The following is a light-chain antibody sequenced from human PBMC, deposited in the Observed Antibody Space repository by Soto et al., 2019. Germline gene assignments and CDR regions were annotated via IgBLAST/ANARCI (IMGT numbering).Light chain of an antibody. CDR1: QTISTY. CDR2: DVS. Sequence: DIQMTQSPSSLSASVGDRVTISCRASQTISTYLHWYQHKPGRAPRLLISDVSTLQSGVPGRFRGSGSETEFTLTISRLEPEDFAVYYCQQYGSSPPYTFGQGTKLEI. J-gene: IGKJ2*01. CDR3: QQYGSSPPYT. V-gene: IGKV1-39*01.